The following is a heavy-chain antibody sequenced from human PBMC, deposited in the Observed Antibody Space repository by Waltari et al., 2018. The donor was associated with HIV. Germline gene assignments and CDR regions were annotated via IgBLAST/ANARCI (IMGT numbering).Heavy chain of an antibody. D-gene: IGHD3-22*01. CDR2: IIPLFGEA. CDR3: ARVPDRSGYQRYAMDV. CDR1: GGTVSSSV. Sequence: QVQLVQSGAEVKKPGSSVKVSCTASGGTVSSSVLSWVRQAPGQGLEWMGAIIPLFGEANYAQKFQGRLTITADESTSTAYMELSSLRSEDTAVYYCARVPDRSGYQRYAMDVWGQGTTVTVS. J-gene: IGHJ6*02. V-gene: IGHV1-69*01.